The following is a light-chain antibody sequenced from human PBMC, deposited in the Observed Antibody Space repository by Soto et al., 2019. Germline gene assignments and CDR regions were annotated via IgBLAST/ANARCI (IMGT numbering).Light chain of an antibody. J-gene: IGKJ1*01. V-gene: IGKV1-39*01. CDR3: QQRHSAWT. CDR1: QSISSF. CDR2: GAS. Sequence: DIQITQSPSSLSASVGDRVTLTCRASQSISSFLNWYQQKPGKAPKVLIYGASSLQTGVPSRFSGSGSGTDFTLTISSLQPEDSATYYCQQRHSAWTFGQGTKVEI.